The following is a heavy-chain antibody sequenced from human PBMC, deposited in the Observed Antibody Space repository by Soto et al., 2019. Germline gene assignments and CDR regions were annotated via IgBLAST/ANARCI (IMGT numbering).Heavy chain of an antibody. Sequence: QVHLVQSGVEVKTPGASVKVSCKASGYTFFTYDISWVRQAPGQGLEWMGWISTYSGDTKYAQKFQGRVTMTTDTATTTANLELRILRCDDTAVYYCARQHGPSTSENGFDPWGQGTLVNVSS. D-gene: IGHD4-17*01. CDR3: ARQHGPSTSENGFDP. CDR2: ISTYSGDT. CDR1: GYTFFTYD. J-gene: IGHJ5*02. V-gene: IGHV1-18*01.